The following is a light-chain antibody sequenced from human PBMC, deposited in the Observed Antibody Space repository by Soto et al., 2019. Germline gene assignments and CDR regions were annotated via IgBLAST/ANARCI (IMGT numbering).Light chain of an antibody. Sequence: DIQMTQSSSSLSASVGDRVSITCRASQSISSYVNWYQQKPGKAPILLIYGASSLQSGVPSRFSGSGSGTDFSLTISSLQPEDFAVYYCQQSYSTPLTFGGGTKVEIK. J-gene: IGKJ4*01. CDR2: GAS. CDR3: QQSYSTPLT. V-gene: IGKV1-39*01. CDR1: QSISSY.